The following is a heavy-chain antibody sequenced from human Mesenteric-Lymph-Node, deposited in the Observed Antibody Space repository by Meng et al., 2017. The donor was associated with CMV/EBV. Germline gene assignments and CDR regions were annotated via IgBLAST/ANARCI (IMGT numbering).Heavy chain of an antibody. CDR3: ARGGRPSSSGYYSNFDY. CDR2: IKQDGSEK. Sequence: GGSLRLFCVASGFTFSSYEMNWVRQAPGKGLEWVANIKQDGSEKDYLDSVKGRFTVSRDNARNSLYLQMNSLRAEDTAVYYCARGGRPSSSGYYSNFDYWGQGTLVTVSS. D-gene: IGHD3-22*01. J-gene: IGHJ4*02. V-gene: IGHV3-7*01. CDR1: GFTFSSYE.